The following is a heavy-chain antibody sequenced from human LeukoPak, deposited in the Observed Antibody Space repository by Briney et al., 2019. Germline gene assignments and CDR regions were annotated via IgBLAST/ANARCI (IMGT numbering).Heavy chain of an antibody. CDR3: ARAMVRGVISYYYGMDV. V-gene: IGHV3-11*01. J-gene: IGHJ6*02. CDR2: ISSSGSTI. Sequence: GGSLRLPCAASGFTFSDYYMSWIRQAPGKGLEWVSYISSSGSTIYYADSVKGRFTISRDNAKNSLYLQMNSLRAEDTAVYYCARAMVRGVISYYYGMDVWGQGTTVTVSS. D-gene: IGHD3-10*01. CDR1: GFTFSDYY.